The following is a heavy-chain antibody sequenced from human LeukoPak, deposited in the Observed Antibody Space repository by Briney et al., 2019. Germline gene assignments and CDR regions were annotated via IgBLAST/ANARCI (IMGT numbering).Heavy chain of an antibody. CDR1: GYTFTGYY. J-gene: IGHJ6*02. CDR3: ARGGYSGYAPSSGPYYYYYGMDV. Sequence: ASVKVSRKASGYTFTGYYMHWVRQAPGQGLEWMGRINPNSGGTNYAQKFQGRVTMTRDTSISTAYMELSRLRSDDTAVYYCARGGYSGYAPSSGPYYYYYGMDVWGQGTTVTVSS. CDR2: INPNSGGT. D-gene: IGHD5-12*01. V-gene: IGHV1-2*06.